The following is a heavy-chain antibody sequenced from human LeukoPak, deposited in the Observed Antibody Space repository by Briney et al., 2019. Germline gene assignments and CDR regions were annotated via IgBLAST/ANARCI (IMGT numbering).Heavy chain of an antibody. V-gene: IGHV3-66*02. CDR2: IYSGGTI. Sequence: GGSLRLSCAASGFTVSNNYMSWLRQAPGKGLEWVAVIYSGGTIYYADSVKGRFTISRDNSKSTLYLQMNSLRPEDTGVYYCARDFLTTTNDFWGQGILVTVSS. J-gene: IGHJ4*02. CDR1: GFTVSNNY. D-gene: IGHD1/OR15-1a*01. CDR3: ARDFLTTTNDF.